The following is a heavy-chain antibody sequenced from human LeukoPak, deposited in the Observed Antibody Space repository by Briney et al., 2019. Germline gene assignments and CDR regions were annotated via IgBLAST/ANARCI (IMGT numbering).Heavy chain of an antibody. V-gene: IGHV3-30*03. CDR2: ISSDGIQK. Sequence: GGSLRLSCAASEFTSTSYGMHWVRQAPGRGLEWVTHISSDGIQKYYADSVKGRFTISRDNSNNTLFLQMNGLRPEDTAVYYCARDNGVGGAFSLWGQGTMVTVSS. J-gene: IGHJ3*01. D-gene: IGHD1-26*01. CDR3: ARDNGVGGAFSL. CDR1: EFTSTSYG.